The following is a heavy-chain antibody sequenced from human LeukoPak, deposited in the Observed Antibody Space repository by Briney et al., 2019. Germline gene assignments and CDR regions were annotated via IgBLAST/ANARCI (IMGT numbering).Heavy chain of an antibody. CDR3: ARRWITMVRGVGWYFDL. CDR2: INHSGST. D-gene: IGHD3-10*01. V-gene: IGHV4-34*01. Sequence: SETLSLTCAVYGGSFSGYYWSWIRQPPGKGLEWIGEINHSGSTNYNPSLKSRVTISVDTSKNQFSLKLSSVTAADTAVYYCARRWITMVRGVGWYFDLWGRGTLVTVSS. J-gene: IGHJ2*01. CDR1: GGSFSGYY.